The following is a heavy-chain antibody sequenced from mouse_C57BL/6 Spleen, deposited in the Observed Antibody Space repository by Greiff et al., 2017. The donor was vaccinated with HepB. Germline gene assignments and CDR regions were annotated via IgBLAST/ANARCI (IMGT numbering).Heavy chain of an antibody. Sequence: EVKLMESGGGLVQPGGSLSLSCAASGFTFTDYYMSWVRQPPGKALEWLGFIRNKANGYTTEYSASVKGRFTISRDNSQSILYLQMNALRAEDSATYYCARYDYDGDAYWGQGTLVTVSA. J-gene: IGHJ3*01. CDR1: GFTFTDYY. V-gene: IGHV7-3*01. D-gene: IGHD2-4*01. CDR2: IRNKANGYTT. CDR3: ARYDYDGDAY.